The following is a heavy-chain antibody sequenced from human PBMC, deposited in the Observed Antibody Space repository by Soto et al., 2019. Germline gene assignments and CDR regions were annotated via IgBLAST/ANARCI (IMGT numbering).Heavy chain of an antibody. D-gene: IGHD1-26*01. CDR3: PRSSAGGFGIIIEGSNWLDP. CDR2: INPNGGST. Sequence: SXKISFKAPADTXTSYYIDLVRQAPGHGLEWMGIINPNGGSTRFAKTFQGRITMTRDRCTSTVYMELRSLRSEEKAIYYCPRSSAGGFGIIIEGSNWLDPWGQGSLGTVSS. J-gene: IGHJ5*02. CDR1: ADTXTSYY. V-gene: IGHV1-46*01.